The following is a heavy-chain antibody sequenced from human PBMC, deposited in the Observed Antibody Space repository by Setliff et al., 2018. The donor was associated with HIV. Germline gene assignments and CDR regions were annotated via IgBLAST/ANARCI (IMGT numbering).Heavy chain of an antibody. V-gene: IGHV3-23*01. CDR2: ITSGGGTI. J-gene: IGHJ4*02. D-gene: IGHD2-2*01. CDR1: GFTFSTYD. CDR3: AKDSGEVPTAFFDY. Sequence: GGSLRLSCAASGFTFSTYDMNWVRQAPGKGLEWISYITSGGGTIYYADSVKGRFTISRDNSKNTIYLQMNSLRAEDTAVYYCAKDSGEVPTAFFDYWGQGTLVTVSS.